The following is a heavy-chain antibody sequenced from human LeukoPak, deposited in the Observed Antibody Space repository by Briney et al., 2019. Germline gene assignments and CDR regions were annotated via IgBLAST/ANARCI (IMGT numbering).Heavy chain of an antibody. D-gene: IGHD1-1*01. V-gene: IGHV3-48*04. Sequence: GGSLRLSCAASGFSFSRSWMNWVRQTPGKGLEWVSYISSSGSTIYYADSVKGRFTISRDNAKNSLYLQMNSLRAEDSAVYYCARYCTFRTCSGTKFDSWGQGTLVTVSS. CDR2: ISSSGSTI. CDR1: GFSFSRSW. J-gene: IGHJ4*02. CDR3: ARYCTFRTCSGTKFDS.